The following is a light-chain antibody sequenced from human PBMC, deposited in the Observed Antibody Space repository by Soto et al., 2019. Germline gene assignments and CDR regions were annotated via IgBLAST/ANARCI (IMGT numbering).Light chain of an antibody. J-gene: IGKJ1*01. V-gene: IGKV1-39*01. CDR2: AAS. CDR3: QQSYRTPRT. Sequence: DIQMTQSPSSLSASVGDRVTITCRASQSISSYLNWYQQKPGKAPKLLIYAASSLQSGVPSRFSGSGSGTDFTLTISSLQPEDFATYYCQQSYRTPRTFGKGTKVEIK. CDR1: QSISSY.